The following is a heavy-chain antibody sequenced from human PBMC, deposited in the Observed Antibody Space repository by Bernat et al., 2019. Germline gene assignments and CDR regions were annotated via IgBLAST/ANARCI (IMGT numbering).Heavy chain of an antibody. J-gene: IGHJ4*02. D-gene: IGHD2-15*01. Sequence: QVQLVESGGGVVQPGTSLRLSCVASGFTFSNYGMHWVRQAPGKGLEWVAVIWYDSSNSYYADSVRGRFTISKDNSKNTLFLQMNSLRTEDTGVDYCAREGWSAMAAAGTGADYWGQGTLVSVSS. CDR1: GFTFSNYG. CDR3: AREGWSAMAAAGTGADY. V-gene: IGHV3-33*01. CDR2: IWYDSSNS.